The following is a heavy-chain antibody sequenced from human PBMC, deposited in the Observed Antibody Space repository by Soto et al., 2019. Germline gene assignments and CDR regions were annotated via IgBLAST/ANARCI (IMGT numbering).Heavy chain of an antibody. D-gene: IGHD3-9*01. J-gene: IGHJ5*02. CDR3: ARRHILTGYVRGVIQSWLDP. CDR1: GDSISSFF. Sequence: TLSLTCTVSGDSISSFFWSWIRQPPGRGLEWIGYIYYTGSTNYNPSLKSRVTISVDTSKNQFSLKLSSVTAADTAVYYCARRHILTGYVRGVIQSWLDPWGQGTLVTVSS. CDR2: IYYTGST. V-gene: IGHV4-59*08.